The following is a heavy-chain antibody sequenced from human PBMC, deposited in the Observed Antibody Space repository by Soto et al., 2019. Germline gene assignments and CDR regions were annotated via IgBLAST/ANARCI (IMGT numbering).Heavy chain of an antibody. D-gene: IGHD6-6*01. CDR1: GFTFSSYG. CDR3: AKDWYSSSSGWFDP. J-gene: IGHJ5*02. CDR2: ISGSGGST. V-gene: IGHV3-23*01. Sequence: PGGSLRLSCAASGFTFSSYGMSWVRQAPGKGLEWVSAISGSGGSTYYADSVKGRFTICRDNSKNTLYLQMNSLRAEDTAVYYCAKDWYSSSSGWFDPWGQGTLVTVSS.